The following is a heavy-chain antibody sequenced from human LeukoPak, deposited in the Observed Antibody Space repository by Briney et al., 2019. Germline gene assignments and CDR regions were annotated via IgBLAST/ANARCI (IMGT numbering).Heavy chain of an antibody. J-gene: IGHJ4*02. D-gene: IGHD3/OR15-3a*01. CDR1: GFTFSSYA. CDR2: IWYDGSNK. CDR3: ARAVGPFDY. Sequence: PGGSLRLSCAASGFTFSSYAVHWVRQPPGKGLEWVAVIWYDGSNKYYADSVKGRFTISRDNSKNTLYLQMNSLRAEDTAVYYCARAVGPFDYWGQGTLVTVSS. V-gene: IGHV3-33*08.